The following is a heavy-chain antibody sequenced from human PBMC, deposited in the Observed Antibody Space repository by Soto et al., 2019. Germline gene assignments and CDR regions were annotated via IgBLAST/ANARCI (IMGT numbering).Heavy chain of an antibody. Sequence: GGSLRLSCAASGFTFSGFWMHWVRQAPGKGLVWVSRVNSDGSSTSYADSVKGRFTISRDNAKNTVYLQMNSLRAEDTAVYYCARDLADIVAIDYWGQGTLVTVSS. CDR2: VNSDGSST. J-gene: IGHJ4*02. V-gene: IGHV3-74*01. CDR3: ARDLADIVAIDY. CDR1: GFTFSGFW. D-gene: IGHD5-12*01.